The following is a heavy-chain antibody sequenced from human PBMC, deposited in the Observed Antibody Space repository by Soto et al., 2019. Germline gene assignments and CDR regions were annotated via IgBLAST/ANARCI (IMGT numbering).Heavy chain of an antibody. CDR2: INGDGSST. CDR1: GFTFSSHW. Sequence: EVQLVESGGGLVQPGGSLRLSCTASGFTFSSHWMHWVRQAPGKGLVWVSRINGDGSSTNYADSLKGRFTISRDNAKNRLYLQMNSLRAEDTAVYYCATGGGYSTNWFIFDNWGQGTLVSVSS. J-gene: IGHJ4*02. CDR3: ATGGGYSTNWFIFDN. D-gene: IGHD6-13*01. V-gene: IGHV3-74*01.